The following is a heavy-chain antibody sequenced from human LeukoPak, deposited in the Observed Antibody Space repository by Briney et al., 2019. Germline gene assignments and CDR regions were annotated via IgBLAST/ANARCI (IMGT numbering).Heavy chain of an antibody. CDR3: ARDSGETGFWSGSYFDY. CDR2: INPNSGGT. D-gene: IGHD3-3*01. Sequence: ASVKVFCKASGYIFTSSYIHWVRQAPGQGLEWMGWINPNSGGTNYAQKFQGRVTMTRDTSISTAYMELSRLRSDDTAVYYCARDSGETGFWSGSYFDYWGQGTLVTVSS. V-gene: IGHV1-2*02. CDR1: GYIFTSSY. J-gene: IGHJ4*02.